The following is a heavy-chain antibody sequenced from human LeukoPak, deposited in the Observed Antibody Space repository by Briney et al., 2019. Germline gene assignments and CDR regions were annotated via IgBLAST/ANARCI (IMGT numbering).Heavy chain of an antibody. V-gene: IGHV3-23*01. Sequence: GGSLRLSCAASGFTFSTYAMSWVRQIPGKGLEWVSAISGSDDGTYYADSVKGRFTISRDNSRNTLYLQMNTLRAEDTAAYYCAKDSAKKYDDYWGQGTLVTVSS. CDR2: ISGSDDGT. CDR1: GFTFSTYA. J-gene: IGHJ4*02. CDR3: AKDSAKKYDDY. D-gene: IGHD2/OR15-2a*01.